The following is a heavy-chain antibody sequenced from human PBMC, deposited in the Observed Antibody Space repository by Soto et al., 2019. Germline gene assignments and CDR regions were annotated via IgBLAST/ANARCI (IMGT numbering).Heavy chain of an antibody. CDR2: IYPGDSDT. D-gene: IGHD2-15*01. Sequence: PGESLKISCKGSGYTFTSYWIGWVRQMPGKGLEWMGIIYPGDSDTRYSPSFQGQVTISADKSISTAYLQWSSLKASDTAMYYCARSESGSAFNYYGMDVWGQGTRVTVSS. J-gene: IGHJ6*02. CDR3: ARSESGSAFNYYGMDV. V-gene: IGHV5-51*01. CDR1: GYTFTSYW.